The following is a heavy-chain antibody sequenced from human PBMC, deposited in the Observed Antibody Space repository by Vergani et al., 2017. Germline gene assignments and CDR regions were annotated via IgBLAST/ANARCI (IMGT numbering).Heavy chain of an antibody. J-gene: IGHJ4*02. CDR2: IYYSGST. CDR3: ARDKRPANYYGSGLGFDY. CDR1: GGSVSSGSYY. D-gene: IGHD3-10*01. V-gene: IGHV4-61*01. Sequence: QVQLQESGPGLVKPSETLSLTCTVSGGSVSSGSYYWSWIRQPXGKGLEWIGYIYYSGSTNYNPSLKSRVTISVDTSKNQFSLKLSSVTAADTAVYYCARDKRPANYYGSGLGFDYWGQGTLVTVSS.